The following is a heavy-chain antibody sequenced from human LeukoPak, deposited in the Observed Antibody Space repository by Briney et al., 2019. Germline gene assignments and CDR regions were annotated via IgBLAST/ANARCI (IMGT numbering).Heavy chain of an antibody. CDR2: IIPILGIA. J-gene: IGHJ4*02. V-gene: IGHV1-69*04. CDR3: ARDHWVGGQSDFDY. CDR1: VGTFSSYA. Sequence: SVKVSCKASVGTFSSYAISWVRQAPGQGLEWMGRIIPILGIANYAQKFQGRVTITADKSTSTAYMELSSLRSEDTAVYYCARDHWVGGQSDFDYWGQGTLVTVSS. D-gene: IGHD4-23*01.